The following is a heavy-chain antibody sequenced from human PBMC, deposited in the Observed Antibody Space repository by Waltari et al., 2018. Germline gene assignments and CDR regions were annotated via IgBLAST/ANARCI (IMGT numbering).Heavy chain of an antibody. D-gene: IGHD4-4*01. CDR3: AVGTVTTRALDY. V-gene: IGHV3-11*04. J-gene: IGHJ4*02. CDR2: ISGSGSAI. CDR1: GFTFSDYY. Sequence: QVQLVESGGGLVKPGGSLRLSCAASGFTFSDYYMSWIRQAPGKGLERVSYISGSGSAISYADSLMGRFTISRNNAKNSLYLQMNSLRAEDTAVYYCAVGTVTTRALDYWGQGTLVTVSS.